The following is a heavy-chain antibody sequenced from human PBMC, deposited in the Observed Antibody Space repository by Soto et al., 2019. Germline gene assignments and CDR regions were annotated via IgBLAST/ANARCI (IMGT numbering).Heavy chain of an antibody. J-gene: IGHJ4*02. CDR2: IYYSGST. Sequence: SETLSLTCTVSGGSIRSSSYYWGWIRQPPGKGLEWIGSIYYSGSTYYNPSLKSRVTISVDTSKNQFSLKLSSVTAADTAVYYCARRVVVVPAAIVDYWGQGTLVTVSS. CDR1: GGSIRSSSYY. CDR3: ARRVVVVPAAIVDY. V-gene: IGHV4-39*01. D-gene: IGHD2-2*02.